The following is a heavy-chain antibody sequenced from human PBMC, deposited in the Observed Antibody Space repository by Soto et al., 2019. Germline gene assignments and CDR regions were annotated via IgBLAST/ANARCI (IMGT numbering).Heavy chain of an antibody. CDR1: GGTFSSYT. V-gene: IGHV1-69*04. CDR3: AREDYYDSSGYYFDY. Sequence: ASVKVSCKASGGTFSSYTISWVRQAPGQGLEWMGRIIPILGIANYAQKFQGRVTITADKSTSTAYMELSSLRSEDTAVYYCAREDYYDSSGYYFDYWGQGTLVTVSS. D-gene: IGHD3-22*01. J-gene: IGHJ4*02. CDR2: IIPILGIA.